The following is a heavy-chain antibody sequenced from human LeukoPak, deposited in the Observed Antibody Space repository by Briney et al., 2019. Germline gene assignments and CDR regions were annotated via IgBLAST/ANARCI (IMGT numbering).Heavy chain of an antibody. V-gene: IGHV3-30*02. Sequence: GGSLRLSCAASGFTFSSYGMHWVRQAPGKGLEWVAFIRYDGSNKYYADSVKGRFTISRDNSKNTVYLQMNSLIPEDTAVYYCANPPLRGNYVILTGYGFWGQGTLVTVSS. CDR1: GFTFSSYG. D-gene: IGHD3-9*01. J-gene: IGHJ4*02. CDR2: IRYDGSNK. CDR3: ANPPLRGNYVILTGYGF.